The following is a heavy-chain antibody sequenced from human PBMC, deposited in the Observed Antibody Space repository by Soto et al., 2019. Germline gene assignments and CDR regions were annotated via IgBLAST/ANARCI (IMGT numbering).Heavy chain of an antibody. J-gene: IGHJ6*02. CDR1: GFTFSSYA. D-gene: IGHD4-17*01. Sequence: GGSLRLSCAASGFTFSSYAMHWVRQAPGKGLEWVAVISYDGSNKYYADSVKGRFTISRDNSKNTLYLQMNSLRAEDTAVYYCARVYGDYDYYYGMDVWGQGTTVTVSS. CDR3: ARVYGDYDYYYGMDV. CDR2: ISYDGSNK. V-gene: IGHV3-30-3*01.